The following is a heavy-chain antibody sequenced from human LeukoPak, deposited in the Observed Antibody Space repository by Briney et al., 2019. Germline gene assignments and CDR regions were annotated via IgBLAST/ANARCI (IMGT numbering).Heavy chain of an antibody. CDR3: AREGY. J-gene: IGHJ4*02. Sequence: GGSLRLSCAASGFTFSSSWMSWVRQAPGKGLEWVANINQDGSEKYYVDSVKGRFTISRDNAKNSLCLQMNSLRADDTAVYYCAREGYWGQGTLVTVS. CDR2: INQDGSEK. CDR1: GFTFSSSW. V-gene: IGHV3-7*01.